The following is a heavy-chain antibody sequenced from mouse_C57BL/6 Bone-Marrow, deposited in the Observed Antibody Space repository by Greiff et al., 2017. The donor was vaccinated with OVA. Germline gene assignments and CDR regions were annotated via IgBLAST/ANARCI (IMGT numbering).Heavy chain of an antibody. CDR3: ARMFAY. CDR1: GFSFTSYG. J-gene: IGHJ3*01. CDR2: IWSGGST. Sequence: VQLVESGPGLVQPSPCLSITCTVSGFSFTSYGVHWVRQSPGKGLEWLGVIWSGGSTDYNADFISRLSISKDNSKSQVFFKMNSLQADDTAIYYCARMFAYWGQGTLVTVSA. V-gene: IGHV2-2*01.